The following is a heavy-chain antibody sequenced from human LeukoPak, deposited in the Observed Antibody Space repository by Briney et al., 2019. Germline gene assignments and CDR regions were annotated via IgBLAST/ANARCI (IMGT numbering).Heavy chain of an antibody. J-gene: IGHJ4*02. CDR1: GFTFSSYE. Sequence: GGPLRLSCAASGFTFSSYEMNWVRQAPGKGLEWISYISGSGSLIYYTDSVKGRFTISRDNTKSSLYLQMNSLTVEDTAVYYCARIPRGDLRGFDYWGQGTPVTHSS. D-gene: IGHD3-10*01. CDR3: ARIPRGDLRGFDY. V-gene: IGHV3-48*03. CDR2: ISGSGSLI.